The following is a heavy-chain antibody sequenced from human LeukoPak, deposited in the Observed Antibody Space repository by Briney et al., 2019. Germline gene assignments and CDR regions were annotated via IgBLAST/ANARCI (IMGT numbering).Heavy chain of an antibody. D-gene: IGHD2-21*02. V-gene: IGHV3-72*01. Sequence: PGGSLRLSCAASGFTFSVHYMDWVRQAPGKGLEWVGRVRNRASSYTTEYAASVKGRFTISRDDSKNSLYLQMNSLKTEDTAMYYCVGVRGGDHLNQWGQGTLVTVSS. CDR2: VRNRASSYTT. CDR1: GFTFSVHY. CDR3: VGVRGGDHLNQ. J-gene: IGHJ4*02.